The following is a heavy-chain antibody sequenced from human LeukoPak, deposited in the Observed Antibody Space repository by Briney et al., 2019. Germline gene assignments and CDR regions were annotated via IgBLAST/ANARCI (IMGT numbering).Heavy chain of an antibody. Sequence: SVKVSCKASGGTFSSYAISWVRQAPGQGLEWMGGIIPIFGTANYAQKFQGRVTVTTDESTSTAYMELSSLRSEDTAVYYCAIIPQGDYDTYWGQGTLVTVSS. D-gene: IGHD3-22*01. CDR3: AIIPQGDYDTY. CDR1: GGTFSSYA. J-gene: IGHJ4*02. CDR2: IIPIFGTA. V-gene: IGHV1-69*05.